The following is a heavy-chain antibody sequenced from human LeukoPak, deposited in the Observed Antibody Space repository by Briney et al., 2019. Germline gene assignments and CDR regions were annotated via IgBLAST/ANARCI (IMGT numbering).Heavy chain of an antibody. V-gene: IGHV5-51*01. D-gene: IGHD1-1*01. CDR3: GRLLEPKANWFDP. Sequence: GGSLRPSCKGSGYSFTSYWIGWVRQMPGKGLEWMGIIYPGDSDTRYSPSFQGQVTISADKSISTAYLQWSSLKASDTAMYYCGRLLEPKANWFDPWGQGTLVTVSS. J-gene: IGHJ5*02. CDR2: IYPGDSDT. CDR1: GYSFTSYW.